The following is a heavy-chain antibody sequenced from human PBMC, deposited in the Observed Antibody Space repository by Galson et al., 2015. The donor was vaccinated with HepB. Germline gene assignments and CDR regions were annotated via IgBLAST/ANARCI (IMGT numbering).Heavy chain of an antibody. Sequence: QSGAEVKEPGESLKISCKGSGYSFTSYSIAWVRQMHGKGLEWMGLIYPGDSDTRYSPSFKGQVTISAAKYISTAYLQWTRLKASDTAMYYCARRGNSGGHGGLGDYDMDVWGKGTTVTVSS. CDR3: ARRGNSGGHGGLGDYDMDV. J-gene: IGHJ6*03. V-gene: IGHV5-51*01. D-gene: IGHD1-26*01. CDR1: GYSFTSYS. CDR2: IYPGDSDT.